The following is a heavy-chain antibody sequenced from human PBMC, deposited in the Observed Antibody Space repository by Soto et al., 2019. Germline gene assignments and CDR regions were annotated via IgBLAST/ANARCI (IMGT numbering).Heavy chain of an antibody. CDR1: GGTFSSYA. Sequence: QVQLVQSGAEVKKPGSSVKVSCKASGGTFSSYAISWVRQAPGQGLEWMGGIIPIFGTANYAQKFQGRVTITADKSTSTAYMELSSLRSEDTAVYYCARGPPEHSSSSGGGWFDPWGQGTLVTVSS. CDR3: ARGPPEHSSSSGGGWFDP. J-gene: IGHJ5*02. D-gene: IGHD6-6*01. CDR2: IIPIFGTA. V-gene: IGHV1-69*06.